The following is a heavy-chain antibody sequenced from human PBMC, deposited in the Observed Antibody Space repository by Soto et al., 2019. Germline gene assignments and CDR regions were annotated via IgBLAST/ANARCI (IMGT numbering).Heavy chain of an antibody. J-gene: IGHJ4*02. CDR2: IYYSGST. Sequence: QLQLQESGPGLVKPSETLSLTCTVSGGSISGSSYYWGWIRQPPGKGLDWIGNIYYSGSTYYNPSHTSRVTISVDTSNNQFSLKLSSLPAADTAVYYCARLGIGAAGKDYWGQGTLVTVSS. V-gene: IGHV4-39*01. CDR1: GGSISGSSYY. D-gene: IGHD6-13*01. CDR3: ARLGIGAAGKDY.